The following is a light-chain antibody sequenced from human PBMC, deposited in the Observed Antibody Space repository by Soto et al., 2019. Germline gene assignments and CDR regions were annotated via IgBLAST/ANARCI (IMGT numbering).Light chain of an antibody. J-gene: IGKJ1*01. Sequence: DVQMTKAPSTLSASLGDRVTIACRASQSISTWLAWYQQKPGKAPELLIYAASTLQSGVPSRFSGSGSGTEFTLTISSLQPDDFATYYSQQYNSYSPTFGQGTKV. CDR2: AAS. CDR1: QSISTW. V-gene: IGKV1-5*01. CDR3: QQYNSYSPT.